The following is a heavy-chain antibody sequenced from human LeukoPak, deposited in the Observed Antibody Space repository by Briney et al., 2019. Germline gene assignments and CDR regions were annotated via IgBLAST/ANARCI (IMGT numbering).Heavy chain of an antibody. CDR1: GFTFSSYW. J-gene: IGHJ4*02. V-gene: IGHV3-7*01. Sequence: PGGSLRLSCAASGFTFSSYWMSWVRQAPGKGLEWVANIKQDGSEKYYVDAGKGRFTISRDNAKNSLYMQMNSLRAEDTAVYYCGRWGGGFCSSTSCPGGLDYWGQGTLVTVSS. D-gene: IGHD2-2*01. CDR3: GRWGGGFCSSTSCPGGLDY. CDR2: IKQDGSEK.